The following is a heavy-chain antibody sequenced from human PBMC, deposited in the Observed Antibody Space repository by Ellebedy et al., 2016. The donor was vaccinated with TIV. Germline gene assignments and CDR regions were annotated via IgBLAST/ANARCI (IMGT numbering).Heavy chain of an antibody. CDR3: ANCPKGYYDDTSGYYFTQ. D-gene: IGHD3-22*01. V-gene: IGHV4-59*01. J-gene: IGHJ4*02. CDR2: SYYTGST. CDR1: GCSTRSYY. Sequence: MPSETLSPTCTVPGCSTRSYYWTWIRQTPGKGLEWIGYSYYTGSTNYNPPLKSRVTISVDTSKNQFSLKLSSVNAADTAVYYCANCPKGYYDDTSGYYFTQWGQGTLVTVSS.